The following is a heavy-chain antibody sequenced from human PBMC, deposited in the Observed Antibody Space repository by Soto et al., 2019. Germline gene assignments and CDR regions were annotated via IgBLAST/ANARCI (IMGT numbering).Heavy chain of an antibody. D-gene: IGHD6-6*01. Sequence: GGSLRLSCAASGFTFSNAWMSWVRQAPGKGLEWVGRIKSKTDGGTTDYTAPVKGRFTISRDDSKNTLYLQMNSLKTEDTAVYYCTTLSYSSSSSDYYYYYYMDVWGKVTTVTVSS. CDR2: IKSKTDGGTT. V-gene: IGHV3-15*01. J-gene: IGHJ6*03. CDR1: GFTFSNAW. CDR3: TTLSYSSSSSDYYYYYYMDV.